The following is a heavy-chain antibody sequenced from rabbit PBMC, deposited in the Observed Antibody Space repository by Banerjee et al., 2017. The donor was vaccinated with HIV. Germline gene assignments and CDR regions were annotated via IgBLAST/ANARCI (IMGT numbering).Heavy chain of an antibody. CDR2: IYNGDGI. J-gene: IGHJ6*01. Sequence: QVQLVESGGGLVQPEGFLTLTCTAPGFSFSSSYYMCWVRQAPGKGPEWIACIYNGDGIYYANWVNGRFTISKTSSTTVTLQMTSLTAADTATYFCARYLGFYYSSDWGVDLWGPGTLVTVS. V-gene: IGHV1S45*01. CDR1: GFSFSSSYY. D-gene: IGHD4-1*01. CDR3: ARYLGFYYSSDWGVDL.